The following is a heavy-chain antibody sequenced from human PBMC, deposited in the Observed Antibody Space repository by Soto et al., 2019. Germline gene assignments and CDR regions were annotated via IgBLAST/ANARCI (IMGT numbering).Heavy chain of an antibody. D-gene: IGHD6-19*01. CDR1: GYRFANYW. Sequence: PGESLKISCKASGYRFANYWIGWVRQMPGKGLEWMGIIYPGDSDTRYSPSFQGQVTISADKSISTAYLQWSSLKASDTAMYYCASDTYTSGWYYFDYWGQGTLVTVSS. J-gene: IGHJ4*02. CDR3: ASDTYTSGWYYFDY. V-gene: IGHV5-51*01. CDR2: IYPGDSDT.